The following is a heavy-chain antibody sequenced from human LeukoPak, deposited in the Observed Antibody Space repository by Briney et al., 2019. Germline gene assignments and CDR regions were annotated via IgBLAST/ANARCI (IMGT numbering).Heavy chain of an antibody. Sequence: GGSLRLSCAASGFTFSSFEMNWVRQAPGKGLEWVSHISSSGTTIYYADSVKGRFTISRDNAKNSLYLQMNSLRAEGTAVYYCARAYAGTLFYWGQGTLVTVSS. D-gene: IGHD4-23*01. CDR3: ARAYAGTLFY. CDR1: GFTFSSFE. CDR2: ISSSGTTI. J-gene: IGHJ4*02. V-gene: IGHV3-48*03.